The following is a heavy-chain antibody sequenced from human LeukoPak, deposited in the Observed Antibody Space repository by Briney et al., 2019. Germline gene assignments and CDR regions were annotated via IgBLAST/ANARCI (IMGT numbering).Heavy chain of an antibody. CDR1: GGSISSYC. Sequence: SSETLSLTCTVSGGSISSYCWSWIRHPPGKGLEWIGYIYYSGSSNYNPSLKSRVTISVDTSKNQFSLKLSSVTAADTAVYYCARSRIAVVYFDYWGQGTLVTVSS. J-gene: IGHJ4*02. D-gene: IGHD6-19*01. CDR3: ARSRIAVVYFDY. V-gene: IGHV4-59*08. CDR2: IYYSGSS.